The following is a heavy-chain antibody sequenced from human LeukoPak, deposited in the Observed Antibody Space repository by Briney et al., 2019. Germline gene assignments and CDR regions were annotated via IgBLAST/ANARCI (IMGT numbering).Heavy chain of an antibody. J-gene: IGHJ6*02. CDR3: ARRAMVQGKDGMDV. D-gene: IGHD3-10*01. CDR1: GYTXTGYY. V-gene: IGHV1-2*02. CDR2: INPNSGGT. Sequence: ASVKVSCKASGYTXTGYYMHGVRQAPGQGLEWMGWINPNSGGTNYAQKFQGRVTMTSDTSISTAYMELSRLRSDDTAVYYCARRAMVQGKDGMDVWGQGTTVTVSS.